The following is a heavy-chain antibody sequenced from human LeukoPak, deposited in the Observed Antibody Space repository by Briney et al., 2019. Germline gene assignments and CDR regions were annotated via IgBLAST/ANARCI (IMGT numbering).Heavy chain of an antibody. CDR1: GDSVSSNSAA. V-gene: IGHV6-1*01. CDR2: TYFRFKWYS. D-gene: IGHD2-8*02. J-gene: IGHJ2*01. CDR3: ARDGDTGGFSRETPHWFPDL. Sequence: SQTLSLTCAISGDSVSSNSAAWSWIRQSPSRGLEWLGRTYFRFKWYSDYAVSVKSRITINPDTSKNQFSLQLNSVAPEDTAVYFFARDGDTGGFSRETPHWFPDLWGLGTLVIVSS.